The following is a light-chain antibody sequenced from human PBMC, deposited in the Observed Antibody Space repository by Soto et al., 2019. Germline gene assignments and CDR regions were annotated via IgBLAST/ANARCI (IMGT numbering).Light chain of an antibody. Sequence: EIVLTQSPGTLSLSPGEGATLFCRASQSVRNNWLAWYQQKPGQAPSLLIYDASTRATGIPDRFSGSGSGTDFTLTITGLEPEAFPLCYCQPHDNSTPSWTCGQGTMVVVK. V-gene: IGKV3-20*01. CDR2: DAS. CDR1: QSVRNNW. J-gene: IGKJ1*01. CDR3: QPHDNSTPSWT.